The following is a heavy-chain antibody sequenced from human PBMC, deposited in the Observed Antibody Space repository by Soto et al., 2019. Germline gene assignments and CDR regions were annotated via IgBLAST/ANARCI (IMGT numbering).Heavy chain of an antibody. CDR1: GDSISNYY. V-gene: IGHV4-4*08. CDR2: VHSNGNT. Sequence: TLSLTCTVSGDSISNYYWAWIRQPPGKGLEWIGYVHSNGNTHHNPSLKSRVTISMDTSKNQFSLKLSSVTAADTAVYYCAREGALLYGGNPDYYYTVGVWGQGT. D-gene: IGHD4-17*01. J-gene: IGHJ6*02. CDR3: AREGALLYGGNPDYYYTVGV.